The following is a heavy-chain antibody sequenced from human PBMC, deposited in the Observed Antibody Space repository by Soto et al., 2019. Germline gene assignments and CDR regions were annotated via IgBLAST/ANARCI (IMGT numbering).Heavy chain of an antibody. J-gene: IGHJ4*02. CDR3: AKIESRFFYDSTGYYPFDY. CDR1: GFSFSSYT. D-gene: IGHD3-22*01. CDR2: ISRNASTI. V-gene: IGHV3-48*01. Sequence: GGSLRLSCVASGFSFSSYTMNWFRQAPGKGLEWVSDISRNASTISYADSVRGRFTISRDNAKTSLYLQMNSLRAEDTAVYYCAKIESRFFYDSTGYYPFDYWGQGTLVTVSS.